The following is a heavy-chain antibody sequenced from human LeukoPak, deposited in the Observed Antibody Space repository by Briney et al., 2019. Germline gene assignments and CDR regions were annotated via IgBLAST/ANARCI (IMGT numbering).Heavy chain of an antibody. J-gene: IGHJ3*02. Sequence: KTSQTPSLTCTVSGGSISSGDYYWSWIRQPPGKGLEWIGYIYYSGSTYYNPSLKSRVTISVDTSKNQFSLKLSSVTAADTAVYYCARDKGYGGLQDAFDIWGQGTMVTVSS. CDR1: GGSISSGDYY. CDR2: IYYSGST. V-gene: IGHV4-30-4*01. D-gene: IGHD4-23*01. CDR3: ARDKGYGGLQDAFDI.